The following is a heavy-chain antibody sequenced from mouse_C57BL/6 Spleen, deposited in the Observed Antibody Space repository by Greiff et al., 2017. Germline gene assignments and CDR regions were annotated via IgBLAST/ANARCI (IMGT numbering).Heavy chain of an antibody. Sequence: VQLQQPGAELVKPGASVKVSCKASGYTFTSYWMHWVKQRPGQGLEWIGRIHPSDSDTNYNQKFKGKATLTVDKSSSTAYMQLSSLTSEDSAVYYCATEGYYLYYAMDYWGQGTSVTVSS. CDR1: GYTFTSYW. V-gene: IGHV1-74*01. D-gene: IGHD2-3*01. CDR2: IHPSDSDT. J-gene: IGHJ4*01. CDR3: ATEGYYLYYAMDY.